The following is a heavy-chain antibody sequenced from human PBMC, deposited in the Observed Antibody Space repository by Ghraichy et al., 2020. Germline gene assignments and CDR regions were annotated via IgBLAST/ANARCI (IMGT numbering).Heavy chain of an antibody. Sequence: GGSLRLSCAVSGFTFSSYSMNWVRQAPGKGLEWVSYISSSSSSIFYADSVKGRFTISRDNAKNSLHLQMNSLRDEDTAVYYCARDHNYAFDIWGQGTMVSVSS. J-gene: IGHJ3*02. CDR2: ISSSSSSI. CDR3: ARDHNYAFDI. CDR1: GFTFSSYS. V-gene: IGHV3-48*02.